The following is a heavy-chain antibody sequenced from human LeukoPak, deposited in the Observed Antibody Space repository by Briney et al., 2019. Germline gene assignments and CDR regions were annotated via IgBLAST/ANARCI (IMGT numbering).Heavy chain of an antibody. CDR3: ARTYYDSSGYYLGLGY. V-gene: IGHV1-8*01. CDR1: GYTFTSYD. Sequence: GASVKVSCKASGYTFTSYDINWVRQATGQGLEWMGWMNPNSGNTGYAQKFQGRVTMTRNTSISTAYMELSSLRSEDTAVYYCARTYYDSSGYYLGLGYWGQGTLVTVSS. J-gene: IGHJ4*02. D-gene: IGHD3-22*01. CDR2: MNPNSGNT.